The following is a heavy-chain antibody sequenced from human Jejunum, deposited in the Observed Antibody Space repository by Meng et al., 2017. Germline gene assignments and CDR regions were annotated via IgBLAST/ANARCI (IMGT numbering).Heavy chain of an antibody. J-gene: IGHJ4*02. CDR1: VCSTLIISSH. D-gene: IGHD6-19*01. V-gene: IGHV4-39*07. CDR2: MYFTGIP. Sequence: QLVLQGPAPVLAIPPRVLSPICMALVCSTLIISSHGGWFPRPPVIGLVWIASMYFTGIPYYNPSLKSRVTISVDTSKNQFSLKVSSVTAADTAVYYCASHTRYPNIAVAGLEYWGRGTLVTVSS. CDR3: ASHTRYPNIAVAGLEY.